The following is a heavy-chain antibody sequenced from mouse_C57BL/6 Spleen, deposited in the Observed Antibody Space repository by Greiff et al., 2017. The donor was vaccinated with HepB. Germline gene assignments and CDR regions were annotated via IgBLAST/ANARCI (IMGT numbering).Heavy chain of an antibody. CDR3: ARDYGSFWYFDV. CDR1: GYAFSSYW. D-gene: IGHD1-1*01. Sequence: QVQLKQSGAELVKPGASVKISCKASGYAFSSYWMNWVKQRPGKGLEWIGQIYPGDGDTNYNGKFKGKATLTADKSSSTAYMPLSSLTSEDSAVYFCARDYGSFWYFDVWGTGTTVTVSS. J-gene: IGHJ1*03. CDR2: IYPGDGDT. V-gene: IGHV1-80*01.